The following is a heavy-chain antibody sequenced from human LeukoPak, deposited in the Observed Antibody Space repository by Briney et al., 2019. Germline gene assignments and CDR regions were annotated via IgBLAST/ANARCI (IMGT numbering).Heavy chain of an antibody. CDR2: INPNSGGT. CDR3: ARDPYNLWFGEARFDP. V-gene: IGHV1-2*02. D-gene: IGHD3-10*01. J-gene: IGHJ5*02. Sequence: EASVKVSCKASGYTFTGYYMHWGRQAPGQGLEWMGWINPNSGGTNYAQKFQGRVTMTRDTSISTAYMELSRLRSDDTAVYYCARDPYNLWFGEARFDPWGQGTLVTVSS. CDR1: GYTFTGYY.